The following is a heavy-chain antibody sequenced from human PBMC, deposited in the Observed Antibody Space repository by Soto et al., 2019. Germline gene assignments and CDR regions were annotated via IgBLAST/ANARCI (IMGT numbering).Heavy chain of an antibody. CDR1: GFSLSTRGMC. Sequence: VSGPTLVNPTQTLTLTCTFSGFSLSTRGMCVSWIRQPPGKALEWLALNDWDNDKYYSTSLRTRLTISKDTSKNQVVLTMTNMDPVDTATYYCARAPAGDCRNGLDVWGQGTTVTVSS. CDR2: NDWDNDK. CDR3: ARAPAGDCRNGLDV. V-gene: IGHV2-70*01. D-gene: IGHD2-21*02. J-gene: IGHJ6*02.